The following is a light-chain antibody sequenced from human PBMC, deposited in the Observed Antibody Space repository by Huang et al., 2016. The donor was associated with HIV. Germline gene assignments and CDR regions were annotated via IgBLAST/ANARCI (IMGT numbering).Light chain of an antibody. Sequence: DIQMTQSPSSLSASVGDRITITCRASQSIGNYLNWYQQRPGRAPSLLIYGTSNLQTGVPSRFSGRGSRTVFILTINNLQLEDFASYYCQQTYATLWAFGQGTKVDFK. CDR2: GTS. CDR1: QSIGNY. V-gene: IGKV1-39*01. J-gene: IGKJ1*01. CDR3: QQTYATLWA.